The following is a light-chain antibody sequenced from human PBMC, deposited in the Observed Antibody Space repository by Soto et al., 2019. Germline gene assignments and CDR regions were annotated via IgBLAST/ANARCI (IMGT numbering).Light chain of an antibody. V-gene: IGKV3-20*01. CDR1: QTLSNNK. Sequence: EIVLTQSPGTLSLSPGERATLSCRASQTLSNNKLAWFQQKPGQAPRLLIYGSSNRATGIPARFGGSGSGTDFTLTISRLEPEDFAVYYCQQYGSSPYTFGQGTKLEIK. J-gene: IGKJ2*01. CDR2: GSS. CDR3: QQYGSSPYT.